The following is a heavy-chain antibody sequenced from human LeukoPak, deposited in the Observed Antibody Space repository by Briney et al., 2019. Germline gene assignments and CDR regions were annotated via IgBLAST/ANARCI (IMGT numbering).Heavy chain of an antibody. CDR3: ARDFSYDFWSGYAYYYYGMDV. V-gene: IGHV3-74*01. D-gene: IGHD3-3*01. CDR2: INSDGSST. Sequence: GGSLRLSCAASGFTLSSYWMHWVRQAPGKGLVWVSRINSDGSSTSYADSVKGRFTISRDNAKNTLYLQMNSLRAEDTAVYYCARDFSYDFWSGYAYYYYGMDVWGQGTTVTVSS. CDR1: GFTLSSYW. J-gene: IGHJ6*02.